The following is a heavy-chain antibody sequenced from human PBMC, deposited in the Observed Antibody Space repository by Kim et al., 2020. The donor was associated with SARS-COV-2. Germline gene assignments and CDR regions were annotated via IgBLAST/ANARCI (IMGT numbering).Heavy chain of an antibody. J-gene: IGHJ6*02. Sequence: SETLSLTCAVYGGSFSGYYWSWIRQPPGKGLEWIGEINHSGSTNYNPSLKSRVTISVDTSKNQFSLKLSSVTAADTAVYYCARGIYSYGYGGYYYYYGMDVWGQGTTVTVSS. V-gene: IGHV4-34*01. CDR3: ARGIYSYGYGGYYYYYGMDV. CDR1: GGSFSGYY. CDR2: INHSGST. D-gene: IGHD5-18*01.